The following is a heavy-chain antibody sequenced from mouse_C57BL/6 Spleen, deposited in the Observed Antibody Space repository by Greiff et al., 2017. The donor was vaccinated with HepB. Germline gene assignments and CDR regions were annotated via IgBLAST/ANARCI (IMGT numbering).Heavy chain of an antibody. J-gene: IGHJ1*03. CDR1: GYSITSGYD. Sequence: VQLKESGPGMVKPSQSLSLTCTVTGYSITSGYDWHWIRHFPGNTLEWMGYISYSGSTNYNPSLKSRISITHDTSKNHFFLKLNSVTTEDTATYYCASDYGGYFDVWGTGTTVTVSS. CDR3: ASDYGGYFDV. D-gene: IGHD1-1*01. V-gene: IGHV3-1*01. CDR2: ISYSGST.